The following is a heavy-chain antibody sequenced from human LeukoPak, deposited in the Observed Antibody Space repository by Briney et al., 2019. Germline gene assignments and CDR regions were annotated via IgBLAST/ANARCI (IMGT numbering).Heavy chain of an antibody. V-gene: IGHV3-15*01. D-gene: IGHD1-26*01. CDR1: GFIFSNAW. Sequence: GESLRLSCAASGFIFSNAWMSWVRQAPGKGLEWVGRIKSKTDGGTTDYAAPVKGRFTISRDDAKNTLYLQMNGLKTEDTAVYYCTTDLRWELPPDDYWGQGTLVTVSS. J-gene: IGHJ4*02. CDR2: IKSKTDGGTT. CDR3: TTDLRWELPPDDY.